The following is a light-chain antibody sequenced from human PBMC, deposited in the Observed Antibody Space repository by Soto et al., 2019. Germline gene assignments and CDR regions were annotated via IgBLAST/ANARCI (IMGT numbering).Light chain of an antibody. CDR2: GNS. J-gene: IGLJ3*02. Sequence: QSVLTQPPSVSGAPGLRVTISCTGSSSNIGAGYDVHWYQQLPGTAPKLLIYGNSNRPSGVPDRFSGSKSGTSASLAITGLQAEDEADYYCQSYDSSVSGWVFGGGTKLTVL. CDR1: SSNIGAGYD. V-gene: IGLV1-40*01. CDR3: QSYDSSVSGWV.